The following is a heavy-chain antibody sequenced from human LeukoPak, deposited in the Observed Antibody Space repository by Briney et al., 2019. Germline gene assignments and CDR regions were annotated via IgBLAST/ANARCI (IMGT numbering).Heavy chain of an antibody. CDR1: GFTFTAYH. D-gene: IGHD7-27*01. Sequence: ASVKVSCKASGFTFTAYHMHWVRQAPGQGLEWMGWINPNSGGTNYAQKFQGRVTMTRETSISTAYMELSGLRSDDTAVYYCARGPHWDPHFDYWGQGTLVTVSS. CDR3: ARGPHWDPHFDY. V-gene: IGHV1-2*02. J-gene: IGHJ4*02. CDR2: INPNSGGT.